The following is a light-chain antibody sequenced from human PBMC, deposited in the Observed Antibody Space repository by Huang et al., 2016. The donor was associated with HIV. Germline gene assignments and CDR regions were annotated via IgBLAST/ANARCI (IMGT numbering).Light chain of an antibody. Sequence: EIVLTQSLATLSVSPGERATLSCRASRSVIINLAWFQQKPGQATRLLIYGASTRATAIPARFSGTGSGIAFTLTISSLQYEDSAVYCGQKYNDWYTFGQGTKLEI. V-gene: IGKV3-15*01. CDR2: GAS. J-gene: IGKJ2*01. CDR3: QKYNDWYT. CDR1: RSVIIN.